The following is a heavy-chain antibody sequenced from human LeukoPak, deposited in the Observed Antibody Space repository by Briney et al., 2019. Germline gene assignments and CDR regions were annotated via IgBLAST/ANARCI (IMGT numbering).Heavy chain of an antibody. V-gene: IGHV1-24*01. CDR3: ATVGEYYYDSSGYYSVFDY. D-gene: IGHD3-22*01. CDR1: GYTLTELS. Sequence: ASVKVSCKVSGYTLTELSMHWVRQAPGKGLEWMGGFDPEDGETIYAQKFQGRVTMTEDTSTDTAYMELSSLRSKDTAVYYCATVGEYYYDSSGYYSVFDYWGQGTLVTVSS. CDR2: FDPEDGET. J-gene: IGHJ4*02.